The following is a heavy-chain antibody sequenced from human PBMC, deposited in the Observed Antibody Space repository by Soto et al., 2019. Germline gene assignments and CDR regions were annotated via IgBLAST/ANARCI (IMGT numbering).Heavy chain of an antibody. CDR2: IYYSGST. D-gene: IGHD3-22*01. CDR1: GGSISSGGYY. Sequence: PSETLSLTXTVSGGSISSGGYYWSWIRQHPGKGLEWIGYIYYSGSTYYNPSLKSRVTISVDTSKNQFSLKLSSVTAADTAVYYCARDYYYDRSGTYPGIDYYYYGMDVWGQGTTVTVSS. J-gene: IGHJ6*02. V-gene: IGHV4-31*02. CDR3: ARDYYYDRSGTYPGIDYYYYGMDV.